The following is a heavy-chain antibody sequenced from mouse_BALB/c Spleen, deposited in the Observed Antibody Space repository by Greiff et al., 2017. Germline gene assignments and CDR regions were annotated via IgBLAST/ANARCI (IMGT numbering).Heavy chain of an antibody. CDR2: ISYDGSN. CDR3: ARKGFAY. Sequence: EVQLVESGPGLVKPSQSLSLTCSVTGYSITSGYYWNWIRQFPGNKLEWMGYISYDGSNNYNPSLKNRISITRDTSKNQFFLKLNSVTTEDTATYYCARKGFAYWGQGTLVTVSA. J-gene: IGHJ3*01. V-gene: IGHV3-6*02. CDR1: GYSITSGYY.